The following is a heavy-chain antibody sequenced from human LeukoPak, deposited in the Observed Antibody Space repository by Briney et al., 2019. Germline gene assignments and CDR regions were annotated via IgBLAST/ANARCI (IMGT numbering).Heavy chain of an antibody. CDR3: AKEGAPFVAVAALNWFDP. V-gene: IGHV3-23*01. Sequence: PGGSLRLSCAASGFTFSSYAMSWVRQAPGKGLEWVSGIRGSVDSTYYADSVKGRFTISRDNAKNTLYLQMNSLRAEDTAVYYCAKEGAPFVAVAALNWFDPWGQGTLVTVSS. J-gene: IGHJ5*02. D-gene: IGHD6-19*01. CDR2: IRGSVDST. CDR1: GFTFSSYA.